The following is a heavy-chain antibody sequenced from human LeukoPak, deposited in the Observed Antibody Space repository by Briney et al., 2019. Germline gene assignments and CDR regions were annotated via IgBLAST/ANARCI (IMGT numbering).Heavy chain of an antibody. CDR1: GGSISSYY. D-gene: IGHD3-3*01. CDR3: ARGQLTFWSGHFFDY. V-gene: IGHV4-4*07. CDR2: IYTSGST. Sequence: SETLSLTCTVSGGSISSYYWSWIRQPAGKELEWIGRIYTSGSTNYNPSLKSRITISLDPSKNQFSLKLSSVTAADTAVYYCARGQLTFWSGHFFDYWGQGTLVTVSS. J-gene: IGHJ4*02.